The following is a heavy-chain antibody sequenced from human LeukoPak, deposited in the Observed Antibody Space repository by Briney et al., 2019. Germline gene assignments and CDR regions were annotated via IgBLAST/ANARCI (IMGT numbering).Heavy chain of an antibody. CDR1: GGSITYYY. Sequence: SETLSLTCTVSGGSITYYYWSWIRKPPGEGLEWIGYVSASGATNSNPSLKSRVTISVDTSKNQFSLKLSSVTAADTAVYYCARHGKGVTYLYTFYIWGQGTVVAVSS. D-gene: IGHD1-26*01. J-gene: IGHJ3*02. V-gene: IGHV4-59*08. CDR2: VSASGAT. CDR3: ARHGKGVTYLYTFYI.